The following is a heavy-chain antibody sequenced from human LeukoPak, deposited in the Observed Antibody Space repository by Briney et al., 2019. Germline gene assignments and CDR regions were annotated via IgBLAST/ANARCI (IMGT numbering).Heavy chain of an antibody. CDR3: AKPISGGLAVTADWFHP. CDR2: INANSGTT. J-gene: IGHJ5*01. V-gene: IGHV3-23*01. CDR1: GFIFSNYG. Sequence: PGGSLRLSCAASGFIFSNYGMEWVRQAPGKGLEWVSTINANSGTTSYAASVRGRFTISRDNSKNTLYLQVNTLRADDTATYYCAKPISGGLAVTADWFHPWGQGTLVVVSS. D-gene: IGHD6-19*01.